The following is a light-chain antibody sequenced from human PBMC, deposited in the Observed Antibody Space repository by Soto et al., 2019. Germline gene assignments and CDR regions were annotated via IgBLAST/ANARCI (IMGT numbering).Light chain of an antibody. CDR1: ERLTTN. V-gene: IGKV3D-15*02. CDR3: QQYGNSPLT. Sequence: EIVMTQSPATLSVSPGEGVTLSCRASERLTTNLAWYQQSPGQAPRLLIYGTYTRATGIPTRFSGSGTGTEFTLTISRLEPEDFAVYFCQQYGNSPLTFGGGTKVDIK. CDR2: GTY. J-gene: IGKJ4*01.